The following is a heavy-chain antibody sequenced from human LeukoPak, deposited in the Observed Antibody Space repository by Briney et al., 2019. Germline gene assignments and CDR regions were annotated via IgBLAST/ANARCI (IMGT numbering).Heavy chain of an antibody. CDR2: ISYDGSNK. CDR1: GFTFSSYA. CDR3: ARDEALSY. J-gene: IGHJ4*02. V-gene: IGHV3-30*04. Sequence: PGGSLRLSCAASGFTFSSYAMNWVRQAPGKGLEWVAVISYDGSNKYYADSVKGRFTISRDNSKNTLYLQMNSLRAEDTAVYYCARDEALSYWGQGTLVTVSS.